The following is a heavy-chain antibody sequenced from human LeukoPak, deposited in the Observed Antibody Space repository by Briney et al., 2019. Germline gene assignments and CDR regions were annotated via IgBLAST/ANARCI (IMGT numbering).Heavy chain of an antibody. CDR3: ARDQDYYFDY. V-gene: IGHV3-30-3*01. J-gene: IGHJ4*02. CDR1: GFTVSNNY. Sequence: GGSLRLSCAASGFTVSNNYMTWVRQAPGKGLEWVAVISYDGSNKYYADSVKGRFTISRDNSKNTLYLQMNSLRAEDTAVYYCARDQDYYFDYWGQGTLVTVSS. CDR2: ISYDGSNK.